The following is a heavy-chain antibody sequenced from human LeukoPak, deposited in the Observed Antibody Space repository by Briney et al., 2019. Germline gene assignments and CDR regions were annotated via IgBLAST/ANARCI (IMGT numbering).Heavy chain of an antibody. J-gene: IGHJ4*02. Sequence: SETLSLTCTVSGGSISSYYWSWIRQPPGKGLEWIGYIYYSGSTNYNPSLKSRVTISVDTSKNQFSLKLSSVTAADTAVYYCARNRFDYGDHSDLDYWGQGTLVTVSS. CDR1: GGSISSYY. V-gene: IGHV4-59*08. CDR3: ARNRFDYGDHSDLDY. D-gene: IGHD4-17*01. CDR2: IYYSGST.